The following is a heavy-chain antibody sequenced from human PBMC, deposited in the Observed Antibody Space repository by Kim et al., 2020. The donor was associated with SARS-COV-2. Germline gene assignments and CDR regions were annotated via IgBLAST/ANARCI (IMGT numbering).Heavy chain of an antibody. CDR2: IIPIFGTA. J-gene: IGHJ5*02. CDR1: GGTFSSYA. D-gene: IGHD3-9*01. CDR3: ARLYFPILPASTPTNWFDP. Sequence: SVKVSCKASGGTFSSYAISWVRQAPGQGLEWMGGIIPIFGTANYAQKFQGRVTITADESTSTAYMELSSLRSEDTAVYYCARLYFPILPASTPTNWFDPWGQGTLVTVSS. V-gene: IGHV1-69*13.